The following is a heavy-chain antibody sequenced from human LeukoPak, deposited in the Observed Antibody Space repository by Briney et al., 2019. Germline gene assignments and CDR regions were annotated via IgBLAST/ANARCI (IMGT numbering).Heavy chain of an antibody. J-gene: IGHJ3*02. CDR3: ARVGRGRAAAGFGAFDI. CDR1: GFTFDDYA. V-gene: IGHV3-9*01. D-gene: IGHD6-13*01. CDR2: ISWNSGSI. Sequence: GRSLRLSCAASGFTFDDYAMHWVRQAPGKGLEWVSGISWNSGSIGYADSVKGRFTISRDNAKNSVYLQVNSLRTEDTAVYFCARVGRGRAAAGFGAFDIWGQGTRVTVSS.